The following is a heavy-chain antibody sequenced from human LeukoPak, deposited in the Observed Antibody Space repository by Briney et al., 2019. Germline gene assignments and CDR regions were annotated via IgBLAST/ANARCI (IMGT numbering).Heavy chain of an antibody. J-gene: IGHJ4*02. D-gene: IGHD6-19*01. Sequence: GGSLRLSCAASGFTFSSYAMSWVRQAPGKGLEWVSIFKATTVDTYYADSVKGRFTISRDNSKNMLSLQMDSLRAEDTAVYYCSKTGGGGWYFDSWGRGTLVTVSS. V-gene: IGHV3-23*01. CDR3: SKTGGGGWYFDS. CDR1: GFTFSSYA. CDR2: FKATTVDT.